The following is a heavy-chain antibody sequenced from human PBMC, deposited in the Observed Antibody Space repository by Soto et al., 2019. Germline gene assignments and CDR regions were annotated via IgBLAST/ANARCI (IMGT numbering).Heavy chain of an antibody. D-gene: IGHD6-13*01. CDR2: ISGSGGST. CDR3: AKVGSSWGNYYYYYGMDV. CDR1: GFTFSSYA. J-gene: IGHJ6*02. V-gene: IGHV3-23*01. Sequence: PGGSLSLSCAASGFTFSSYAMSWVRQAPGKGLEWVSAISGSGGSTYYADSVKGRFTISRDNSKNTLYLQMNSLRAEDTAVYYCAKVGSSWGNYYYYYGMDVWGQGTTVTVSS.